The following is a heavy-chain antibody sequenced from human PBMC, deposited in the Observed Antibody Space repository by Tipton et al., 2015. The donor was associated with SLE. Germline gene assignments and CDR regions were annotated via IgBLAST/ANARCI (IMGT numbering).Heavy chain of an antibody. CDR2: IFYNGRT. J-gene: IGHJ2*01. Sequence: TLSLTCSVSGGSIRSASSYWGWIRQPPGKGLEWIGSIFYNGRTYYNPSLKSRVTISVDTSENHFSLNLNSVTAADTAVYFCARQRGYYDGTPFPPWNFDLWGRGTQVTVSS. V-gene: IGHV4-39*07. CDR1: GGSIRSASSY. D-gene: IGHD3-16*01. CDR3: ARQRGYYDGTPFPPWNFDL.